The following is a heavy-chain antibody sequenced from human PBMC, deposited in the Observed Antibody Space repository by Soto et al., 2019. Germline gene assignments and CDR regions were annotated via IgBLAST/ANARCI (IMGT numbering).Heavy chain of an antibody. CDR1: GFTFGDYA. J-gene: IGHJ6*02. D-gene: IGHD5-18*01. CDR2: IRSKAYGGTT. CDR3: TRAEDSYGYEYYYGMAV. V-gene: IGHV3-49*03. Sequence: PGGSLRLSCTASGFTFGDYAMSWFRQAPGKGLEWVGFIRSKAYGGTTEYAASVKGRFTISRDDSKSIAYLQMNSLKTEDTAVYYCTRAEDSYGYEYYYGMAVWGQGTTVTVSS.